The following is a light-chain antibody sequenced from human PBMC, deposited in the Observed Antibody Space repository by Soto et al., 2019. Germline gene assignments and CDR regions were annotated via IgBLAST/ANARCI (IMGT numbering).Light chain of an antibody. J-gene: IGLJ1*01. CDR3: QVWDIMTDNYV. CDR1: NIGNKR. CDR2: YDS. Sequence: SYELTQPPSVSVAPEKTATITCGGNNIGNKRVHWYRQKPGQAPVLLISYDSDRPSEIPERFSGSNSENTATLTISRVEAGDEADYYCQVWDIMTDNYVFGSGTKVTVL. V-gene: IGLV3-21*04.